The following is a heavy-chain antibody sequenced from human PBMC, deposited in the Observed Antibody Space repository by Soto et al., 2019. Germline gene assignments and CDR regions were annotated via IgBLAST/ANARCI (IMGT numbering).Heavy chain of an antibody. Sequence: SETLSLTCTVSGVSISSYYWSWIRQPPGKGLEWIGYIYYSGSTNYNPSLKSRVTISVDTSKNQFSLKLSSVTAADTAVYYCARDPGYCSSTSCYHYMDVWGKGTTVTVSS. CDR1: GVSISSYY. J-gene: IGHJ6*03. D-gene: IGHD2-2*01. V-gene: IGHV4-59*01. CDR3: ARDPGYCSSTSCYHYMDV. CDR2: IYYSGST.